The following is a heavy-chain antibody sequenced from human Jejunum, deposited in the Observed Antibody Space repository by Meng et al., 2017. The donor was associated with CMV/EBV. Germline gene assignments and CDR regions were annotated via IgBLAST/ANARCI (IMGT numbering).Heavy chain of an antibody. J-gene: IGHJ4*02. CDR1: SNTVA. D-gene: IGHD3-10*01. CDR3: ARDYYGSGTYSYLFDY. CDR2: TYCRSKWYN. V-gene: IGHV6-1*01. Sequence: SNTVAWNWIMQSPSRGLEYLGRTYCRSKWYNDYAVSVKGRIVINPDTSKNQFSLQLNSVTPEDTAVYYCARDYYGSGTYSYLFDYWGQGTLVTVSS.